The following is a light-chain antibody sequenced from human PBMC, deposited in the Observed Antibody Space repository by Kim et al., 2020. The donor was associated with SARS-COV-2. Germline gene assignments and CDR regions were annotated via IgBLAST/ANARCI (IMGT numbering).Light chain of an antibody. Sequence: QPVLTQSPSASASLGASVKLTCTLSSGHSSYAIAWHQQQPEKGPRYLMKLNSDGSHSKGDGIPDRFSGSSSGAERYLTISSLQSEDEADYYCQTWGTGIVGGGTQLPVL. J-gene: IGLJ2*01. CDR1: SGHSSYA. CDR2: LNSDGSH. CDR3: QTWGTGI. V-gene: IGLV4-69*01.